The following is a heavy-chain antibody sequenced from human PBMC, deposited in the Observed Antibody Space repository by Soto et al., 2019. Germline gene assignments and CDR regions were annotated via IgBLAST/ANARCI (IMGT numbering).Heavy chain of an antibody. J-gene: IGHJ4*02. D-gene: IGHD2-2*01. CDR1: GFTFSSYA. CDR3: AKDSRGYCSSTSCRNFDY. V-gene: IGHV3-23*01. Sequence: GGSLRLSCAASGFTFSSYAMSWVRQAPGKGLEWVSAISGSGGSTYYADSVKGRFTISRDNSKNTLYLQMNSLRAEDTAVYYCAKDSRGYCSSTSCRNFDYWGQGTLVTVSS. CDR2: ISGSGGST.